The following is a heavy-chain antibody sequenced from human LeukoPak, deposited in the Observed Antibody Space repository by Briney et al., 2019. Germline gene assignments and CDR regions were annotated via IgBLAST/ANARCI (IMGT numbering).Heavy chain of an antibody. CDR3: ARGSHWAFDI. CDR2: ISSSSSYI. Sequence: KPGGSLRLSCAASGFTFSSYSMNWVRQAPGKGLEWVSSISSSSSYIYYADSVKGRFTISRDNAKNSPYLQMNSLRAEDTAVYYCARGSHWAFDIWGQGTMVTVSS. V-gene: IGHV3-21*01. J-gene: IGHJ3*02. D-gene: IGHD1-26*01. CDR1: GFTFSSYS.